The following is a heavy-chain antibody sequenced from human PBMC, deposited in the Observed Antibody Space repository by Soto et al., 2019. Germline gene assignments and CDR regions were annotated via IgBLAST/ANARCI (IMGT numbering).Heavy chain of an antibody. J-gene: IGHJ3*02. V-gene: IGHV4-59*02. CDR2: IYYSGST. D-gene: IGHD6-6*01. CDR3: ARDPYSSSTDAFDI. CDR1: GGSVTNYY. Sequence: SETLSLTCTVSGGSVTNYYWSWIRQPPGKGLEWVGYIYYSGSTNYNPSLKSRVTMSVDTSKNQFSLRLTSVTAADTAVYYCARDPYSSSTDAFDIWGQGTMVTVSS.